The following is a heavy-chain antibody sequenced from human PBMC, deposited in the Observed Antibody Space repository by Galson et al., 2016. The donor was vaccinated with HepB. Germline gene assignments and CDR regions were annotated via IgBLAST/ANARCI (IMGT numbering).Heavy chain of an antibody. CDR1: GGSIRRYY. CDR3: ARRRDYGSGSYGYYYFYALDV. V-gene: IGHV4-59*01. J-gene: IGHJ6*02. CDR2: VYYSGST. Sequence: ETLSLTCTVSGGSIRRYYWSWIRQPPGKGLEWIGYVYYSGSTNYNPSLKSRVTISVDTSKNQFSLNLSSVTAADTAVYYCARRRDYGSGSYGYYYFYALDVWGQGTTVIVS. D-gene: IGHD3-10*01.